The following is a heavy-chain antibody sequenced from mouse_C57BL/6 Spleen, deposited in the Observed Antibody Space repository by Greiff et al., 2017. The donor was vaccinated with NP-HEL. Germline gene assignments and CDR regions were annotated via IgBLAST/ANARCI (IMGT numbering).Heavy chain of an antibody. CDR2: ISSGSSTI. D-gene: IGHD3-2*02. V-gene: IGHV5-17*01. J-gene: IGHJ2*01. CDR1: GFTFSDYG. Sequence: EVMLVESGGGLVKPGGSLKLSCAASGFTFSDYGMHWVRQAPEKGLEWVAYISSGSSTIYYADTVKGRFTISRDNAKNTLCLQMTSLRSEDTAMYYCARQAEYYFDYWGQGTTLTVSS. CDR3: ARQAEYYFDY.